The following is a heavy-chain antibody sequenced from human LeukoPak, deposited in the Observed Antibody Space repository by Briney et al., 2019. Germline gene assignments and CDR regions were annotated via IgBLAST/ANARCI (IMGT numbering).Heavy chain of an antibody. D-gene: IGHD2-2*01. CDR2: ISAYNGNT. V-gene: IGHV1-18*01. J-gene: IGHJ4*02. CDR1: GYTFTSYG. Sequence: ASVKVSCKASGYTFTSYGISWVRQAPGQGLEWMGWISAYNGNTNYAQKLQGRVTMTTDTSTSTAYMELRSLRSDDTAVYYCAKIWGCSSTSCHSGYFDYWGQGTLVTVSS. CDR3: AKIWGCSSTSCHSGYFDY.